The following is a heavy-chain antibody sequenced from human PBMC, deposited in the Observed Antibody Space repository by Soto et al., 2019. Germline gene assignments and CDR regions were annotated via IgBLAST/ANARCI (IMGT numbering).Heavy chain of an antibody. J-gene: IGHJ3*01. D-gene: IGHD6-6*01. CDR3: ARVRISSSDAFDV. Sequence: QVQLQESGPGLVKPSQTLSLTCTVSGGSISSGGYYWTWIRHHPEKGLEWIGYIFYSGNAYYNPSLKSRLTISVDTSKNQFSLKLSSVTGADTAVYYCARVRISSSDAFDVWGQGTLVTVSS. CDR2: IFYSGNA. CDR1: GGSISSGGYY. V-gene: IGHV4-31*03.